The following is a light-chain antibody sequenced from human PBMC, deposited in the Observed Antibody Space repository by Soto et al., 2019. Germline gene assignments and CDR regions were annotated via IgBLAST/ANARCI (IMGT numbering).Light chain of an antibody. Sequence: EIVLTQSPGTLSLSPGERATLSCRASQSVSSSYLAWYQQKPGQAPRQLIYGASSRATGIPDRFSGSGSGTAFTLTTTRLEPEDFAVYYCQHYRTSFGGGTRVEIK. J-gene: IGKJ4*01. CDR1: QSVSSSY. CDR2: GAS. V-gene: IGKV3-20*01. CDR3: QHYRTS.